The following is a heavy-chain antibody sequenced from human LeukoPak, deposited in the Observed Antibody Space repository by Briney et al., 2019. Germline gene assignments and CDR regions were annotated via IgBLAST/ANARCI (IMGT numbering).Heavy chain of an antibody. Sequence: SETLSFTCAVYGGSFSDCYWTWIRQPPGKGLEWIAEINHRGSTHYNPSLQSRVTISVDTAKKQFSLKLSSVTAADTAVYYCATYSTGFDIWGEGTVVTVS. CDR2: INHRGST. CDR1: GGSFSDCY. J-gene: IGHJ3*02. V-gene: IGHV4-34*01. D-gene: IGHD6-19*01. CDR3: ATYSTGFDI.